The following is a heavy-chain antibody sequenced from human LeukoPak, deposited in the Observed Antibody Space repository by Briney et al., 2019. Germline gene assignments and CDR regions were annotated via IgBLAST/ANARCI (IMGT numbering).Heavy chain of an antibody. CDR2: VSAYNGNT. J-gene: IGHJ3*02. CDR3: ARKGWPLILVPAAILRGYVCDI. CDR1: GYTFTSYG. Sequence: ASVKVSCKASGYTFTSYGISWVRQAPGQGLEWMGWVSAYNGNTNYAQKLQGRVTMTTDTSTSTAYMELRSLRSDDTAVYYCARKGWPLILVPAAILRGYVCDIWGQGTMVSV. V-gene: IGHV1-18*01. D-gene: IGHD2-2*01.